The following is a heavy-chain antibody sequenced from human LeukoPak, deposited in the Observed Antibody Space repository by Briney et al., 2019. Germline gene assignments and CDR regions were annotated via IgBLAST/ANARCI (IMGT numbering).Heavy chain of an antibody. J-gene: IGHJ4*02. CDR1: GFTFGSYA. CDR3: ARGLYSSSAIDY. Sequence: TGGSLRLSCAASGFTFGSYAMHWVRQAPGKGLEWVAVISYDGSNKYYADSVKGRFTISRDNSKNTLYLQMNSLRAEDTAVYYCARGLYSSSAIDYWGQGTLVTVSS. D-gene: IGHD6-6*01. CDR2: ISYDGSNK. V-gene: IGHV3-30-3*01.